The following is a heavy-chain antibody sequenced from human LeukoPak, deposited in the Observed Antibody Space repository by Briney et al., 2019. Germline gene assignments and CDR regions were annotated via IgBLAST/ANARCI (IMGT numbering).Heavy chain of an antibody. V-gene: IGHV4-59*01. D-gene: IGHD3-22*01. Sequence: PSETLSLTCTVSGDSISTYYWSWIRQPPGKGLEWIGYIYYSGNTNYNPSLKSRVTISIDTSKNQFSLKLSSVTAADTAVYYCAREVDYYDSSGYPPYYYYYMDVWGKGTTVTVSS. CDR2: IYYSGNT. J-gene: IGHJ6*03. CDR1: GDSISTYY. CDR3: AREVDYYDSSGYPPYYYYYMDV.